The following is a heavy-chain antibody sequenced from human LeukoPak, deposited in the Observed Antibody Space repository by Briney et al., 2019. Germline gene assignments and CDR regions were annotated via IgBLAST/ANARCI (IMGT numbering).Heavy chain of an antibody. J-gene: IGHJ5*02. D-gene: IGHD1-26*01. CDR2: MNPNSGNT. Sequence: ASVKVSCKASGYTFTSYDINWVRQATGQGLEWMGWMNPNSGNTGYAQKFQGRVTMTRNTSISTAYMELRSLRSDDTAVYYCARIVGAFGGGPDNWFDPWGQGTLVTVSS. CDR3: ARIVGAFGGGPDNWFDP. CDR1: GYTFTSYD. V-gene: IGHV1-8*01.